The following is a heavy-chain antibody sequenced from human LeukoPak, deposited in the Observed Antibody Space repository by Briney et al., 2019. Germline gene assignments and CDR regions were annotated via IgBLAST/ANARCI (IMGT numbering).Heavy chain of an antibody. D-gene: IGHD5-18*01. J-gene: IGHJ4*02. CDR3: ARDSVRGYSYGIDFDY. V-gene: IGHV1-2*02. CDR2: INPNSGGT. Sequence: ASVKVSCKASGYTFTGYYMDWVRQAPGQGLEWMGWINPNSGGTNYAQKFQGRVTMTRDTSISTAYMELSRLRSDDTAVYYCARDSVRGYSYGIDFDYWGQGTLVTVPS. CDR1: GYTFTGYY.